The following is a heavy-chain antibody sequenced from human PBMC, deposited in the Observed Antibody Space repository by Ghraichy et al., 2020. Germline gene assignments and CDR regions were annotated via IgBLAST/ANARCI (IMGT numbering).Heavy chain of an antibody. Sequence: GESLNISCTASGFTFDDYAVSWVRQAPGKGLEWVGFIRRKAYGGTAEYTASVKGRFTISRDDSKSIAYLQMDSLKTEDTAVYHCARDSVNGLDYWGQGTLVTVSS. V-gene: IGHV3-49*04. D-gene: IGHD3/OR15-3a*01. CDR3: ARDSVNGLDY. CDR1: GFTFDDYA. CDR2: IRRKAYGGTA. J-gene: IGHJ4*02.